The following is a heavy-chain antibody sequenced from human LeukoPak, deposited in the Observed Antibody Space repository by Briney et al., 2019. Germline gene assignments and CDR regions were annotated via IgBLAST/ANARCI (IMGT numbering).Heavy chain of an antibody. CDR3: ARDQGIAAAAPYYYYGMDV. D-gene: IGHD6-13*01. Sequence: SETLSLTCTVSGGSISSYYWSWIRQPPGKGLEWIGYIYYSGSTNYNPSLKSRVTISVDTSKNQFSLKLSSVTAADTAVYYCARDQGIAAAAPYYYYGMDVWGQGTTVTVSS. CDR2: IYYSGST. J-gene: IGHJ6*02. CDR1: GGSISSYY. V-gene: IGHV4-59*01.